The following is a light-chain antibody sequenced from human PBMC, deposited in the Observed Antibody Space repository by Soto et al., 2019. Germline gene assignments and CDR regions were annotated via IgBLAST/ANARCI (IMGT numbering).Light chain of an antibody. CDR3: QQNNNWPRT. V-gene: IGKV3-15*01. CDR1: QSVGSN. J-gene: IGKJ1*01. CDR2: GAS. Sequence: EVVMTQSPATLSVSPGERATLSCRASQSVGSNLAWYQQKPGQAPRLLIYGASTRATGIPARFSGSGSGTEFTLTISSLLSEDFAVYYCQQNNNWPRTFGQGTKV.